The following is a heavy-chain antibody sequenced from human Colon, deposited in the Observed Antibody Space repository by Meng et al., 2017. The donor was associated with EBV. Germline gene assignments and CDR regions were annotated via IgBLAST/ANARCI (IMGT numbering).Heavy chain of an antibody. CDR3: ACDGGVTHIP. CDR1: GTSLSTSNW. Sequence: SRARLGKLLYASSLTCTVSGTSLSTSNWCGAIPQSPGERFEWIGAIYHTGQTNYNPSLPSRVSMSLDESKNEFSLNLKSVTAADTAVYYCACDGGVTHIPWGQGVLVTVSS. D-gene: IGHD2-8*02. J-gene: IGHJ5*02. V-gene: IGHV4-4*02. CDR2: IYHTGQT.